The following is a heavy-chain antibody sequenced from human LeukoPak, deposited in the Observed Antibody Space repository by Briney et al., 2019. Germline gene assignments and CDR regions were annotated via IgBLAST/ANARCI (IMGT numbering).Heavy chain of an antibody. CDR3: AREGYSYGHDC. D-gene: IGHD5-18*01. V-gene: IGHV3-21*01. J-gene: IGHJ4*02. CDR1: GFTFSTYT. Sequence: GGSLRLSCAASGFTFSTYTMNWVRQAPGKGLEWVSSISSRSSYIFYAESLKGRFTISRDNAKNSLYLQMNSLGGEDTAVYYCAREGYSYGHDCWGQGTLVTVSS. CDR2: ISSRSSYI.